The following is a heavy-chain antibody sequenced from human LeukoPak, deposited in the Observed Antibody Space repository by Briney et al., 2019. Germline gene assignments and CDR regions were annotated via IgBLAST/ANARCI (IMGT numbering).Heavy chain of an antibody. V-gene: IGHV4-38-2*02. CDR3: AKSQDWFDY. CDR1: GYSISSGYY. Sequence: SETLSLTCTVSGYSISSGYYWGWIRQPPGKGLEWIGNIYYNDYTSYNPSLESRVTISVDTSKNQFSLRLSSVTAADTAVYYCAKSQDWFDYWGRGTLVTVAS. D-gene: IGHD3-9*01. CDR2: IYYNDYT. J-gene: IGHJ4*02.